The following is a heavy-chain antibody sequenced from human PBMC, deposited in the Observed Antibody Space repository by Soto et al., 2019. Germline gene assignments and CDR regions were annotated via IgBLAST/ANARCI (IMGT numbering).Heavy chain of an antibody. CDR1: GGTFSSYA. CDR3: ARGRGGEIYDFWRGYYA. D-gene: IGHD3-3*01. V-gene: IGHV1-69*01. J-gene: IGHJ5*02. Sequence: QVELVQSGAEVKKPGSSVKVSCKAFGGTFSSYAISWVRQAPGQGLEWMGGIIPIFGTAKYAQKFQGRVTITAAESTRTVYMELTSLRSEDTAVFYCARGRGGEIYDFWRGYYAWGQGTLVTVSS. CDR2: IIPIFGTA.